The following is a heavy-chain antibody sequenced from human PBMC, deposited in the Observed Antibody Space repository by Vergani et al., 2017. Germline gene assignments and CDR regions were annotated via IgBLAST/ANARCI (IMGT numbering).Heavy chain of an antibody. CDR2: IYPGDSDT. Sequence: EVQLVPSGAEVKTPGESLKISCKGSGYSFTSYWIGWVRQMPGKGLEWMGIIYPGDSDTNYSPSFQGHVTISADKSISTAYLQWSSLKASDTAMYYCARLEGDCTNGVCGGSWGQGTLVTVSS. CDR3: ARLEGDCTNGVCGGS. CDR1: GYSFTSYW. J-gene: IGHJ5*02. D-gene: IGHD2-8*01. V-gene: IGHV5-51*03.